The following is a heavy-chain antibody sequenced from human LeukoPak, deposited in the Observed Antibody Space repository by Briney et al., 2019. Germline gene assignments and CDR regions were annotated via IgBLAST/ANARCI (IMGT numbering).Heavy chain of an antibody. V-gene: IGHV1-46*04. CDR3: ARDASLDDISWWLDS. CDR1: GYTFTSRW. J-gene: IGHJ5*01. D-gene: IGHD1-26*01. Sequence: ASVKVSCKASGYTFTSRWMHWERQAPGQGPEWLGVINPTGSSTSYAYKLQGRVTMTRDTSTSTDYMELMSLRSDDTAVYYCARDASLDDISWWLDSGGQGTPVTVSS. CDR2: INPTGSST.